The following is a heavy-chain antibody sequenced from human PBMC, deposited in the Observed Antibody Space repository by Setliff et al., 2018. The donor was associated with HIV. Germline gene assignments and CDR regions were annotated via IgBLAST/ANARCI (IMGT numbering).Heavy chain of an antibody. D-gene: IGHD1-26*01. CDR3: ARDLGPGGGSYRMPINWFDP. V-gene: IGHV1-2*02. Sequence: ASVKVSCKASGYTFTGYYMHWVRQAPGQWLEWMGWINPNSGGTNYAQKFQGRVTMTRDTSISTAYMELSRLRSDDTAVYYCARDLGPGGGSYRMPINWFDPWGQGTLVTVSS. CDR1: GYTFTGYY. J-gene: IGHJ5*02. CDR2: INPNSGGT.